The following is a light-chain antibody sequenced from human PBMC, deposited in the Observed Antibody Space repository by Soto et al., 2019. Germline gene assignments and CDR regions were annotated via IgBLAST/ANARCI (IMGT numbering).Light chain of an antibody. Sequence: EIVMPQSPAILSVSPGERATLSCVASQSVGRNVAWYQQTPGQTPRLLIYDSSTSATGIPDRVVATGSGTEFTLTISSLQSEDFGVDHGQQYNKWPIDFGQGTRLDIK. CDR3: QQYNKWPID. V-gene: IGKV3-15*01. CDR2: DSS. J-gene: IGKJ5*01. CDR1: QSVGRN.